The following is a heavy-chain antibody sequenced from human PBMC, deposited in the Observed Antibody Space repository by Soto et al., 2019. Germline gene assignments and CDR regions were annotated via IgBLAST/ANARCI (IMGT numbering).Heavy chain of an antibody. V-gene: IGHV5-51*01. CDR1: GYSFSSYW. CDR2: IYPGDSDT. J-gene: IGHJ6*02. Sequence: PGESLKISCKGSGYSFSSYWIGWVRQMPGKGLEWMGIIYPGDSDTRYSPSFQGQVTISADKSISTAYLQWSSLKASDTAIYYCARHDSSGWPEYYYHAVDVWGQGTTVTVSS. CDR3: ARHDSSGWPEYYYHAVDV. D-gene: IGHD6-19*01.